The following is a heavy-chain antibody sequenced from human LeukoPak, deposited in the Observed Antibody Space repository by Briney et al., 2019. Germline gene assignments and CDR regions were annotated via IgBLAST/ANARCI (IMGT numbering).Heavy chain of an antibody. CDR2: IRYDGSNK. V-gene: IGHV3-30*02. CDR1: GFTFSSYG. D-gene: IGHD2-2*01. Sequence: PGGSLRLSCAVSGFTFSSYGMHWVRQAPGKGLEWVAFIRYDGSNKYYADSVKGRFTISRDNSKNTLYLQMDSLRAEDTAVYYCAKDLAVVPRVLDYWGQGTLVTVSS. CDR3: AKDLAVVPRVLDY. J-gene: IGHJ4*02.